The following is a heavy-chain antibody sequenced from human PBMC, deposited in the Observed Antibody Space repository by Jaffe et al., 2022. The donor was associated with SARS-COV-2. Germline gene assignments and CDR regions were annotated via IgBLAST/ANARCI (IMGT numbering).Heavy chain of an antibody. CDR2: ISSSSSTI. J-gene: IGHJ4*02. CDR1: GLTLSNYN. V-gene: IGHV3-48*02. Sequence: EVQLVESGGGLVQPGGSLRLSCVASGLTLSNYNMNWVRQAPGKGLEWVSYISSSSSTIYYADSVKGRFTISRDNAKNSLYLQMNSLRDEDTAVYYCARLTGVGYWGQGTLVTVSS. CDR3: ARLTGVGY. D-gene: IGHD4-4*01.